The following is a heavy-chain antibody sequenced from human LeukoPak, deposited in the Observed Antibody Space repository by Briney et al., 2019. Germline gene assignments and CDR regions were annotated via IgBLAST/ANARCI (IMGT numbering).Heavy chain of an antibody. Sequence: PSETLSLTCAVYGGSFSGYYWSWIRQPPGKGLEWIGEINHSGSTNYNPSLKSRVTISVDTSKNQFSLKLSSVTAADTAVYYCARTGTERSFDYWGQGTLVTVSS. D-gene: IGHD1-7*01. CDR1: GGSFSGYY. V-gene: IGHV4-34*01. CDR2: INHSGST. CDR3: ARTGTERSFDY. J-gene: IGHJ4*02.